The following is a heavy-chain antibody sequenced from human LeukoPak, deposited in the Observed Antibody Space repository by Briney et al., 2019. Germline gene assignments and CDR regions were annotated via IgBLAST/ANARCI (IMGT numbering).Heavy chain of an antibody. D-gene: IGHD2-15*01. CDR2: IYYSGST. Sequence: SETLSLTCTVSGGSISSYYWSWIRQPPGKGLEWIGYIYYSGSTNYNPSLKSRVTISEDTSNNQFSLKMTSMTAADTAIYYCWLEKVVAAYFDSWGQGTLVTVSS. CDR1: GGSISSYY. V-gene: IGHV4-59*12. CDR3: WLEKVVAAYFDS. J-gene: IGHJ4*02.